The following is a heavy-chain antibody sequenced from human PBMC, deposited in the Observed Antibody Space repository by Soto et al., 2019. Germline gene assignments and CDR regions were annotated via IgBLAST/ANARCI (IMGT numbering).Heavy chain of an antibody. D-gene: IGHD1-26*01. V-gene: IGHV3-53*01. CDR1: GFTVSTNY. CDR3: ARCAQKWVPDPLDS. CDR2: IYSGGST. Sequence: EVQLVESGGGLIQPGGSLRLSCAVSGFTVSTNYMSWVRQAPGKGLEGVSVIYSGGSTHYADSVRGRLTISRDNSKNTLYLQMNSLRADDTAVYYCARCAQKWVPDPLDSWGQGTLVTVSS. J-gene: IGHJ4*02.